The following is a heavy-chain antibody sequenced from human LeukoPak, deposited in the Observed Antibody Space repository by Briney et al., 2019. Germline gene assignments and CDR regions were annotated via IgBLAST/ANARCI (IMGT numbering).Heavy chain of an antibody. V-gene: IGHV3-33*05. CDR1: GFTFSSYG. J-gene: IGHJ6*03. D-gene: IGHD6-13*01. Sequence: PGGSLRLSCAASGFTFSSYGMHWVRQAPGKGLEWVAVISYDGSNKYYADSVKGRFTISRDNSKNTLYLQMNSLRAEDTAVYYCAKDPPRGSSWYENYYYYMDVWGKGTTVTVSS. CDR2: ISYDGSNK. CDR3: AKDPPRGSSWYENYYYYMDV.